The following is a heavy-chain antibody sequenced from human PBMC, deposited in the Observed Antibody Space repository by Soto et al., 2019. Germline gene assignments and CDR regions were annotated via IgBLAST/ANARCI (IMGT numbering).Heavy chain of an antibody. D-gene: IGHD2-2*01. CDR2: INHSGST. V-gene: IGHV4-34*01. J-gene: IGHJ4*02. CDR1: GGSFSGYY. Sequence: SETLSLTCAVYGGSFSGYYWSWIRQPPGKGLEWIGEINHSGSTNYNPSLKSRVTISVDTSKNQFSLKLSSVTAADTAVYYCARGPLRSVVVVPAKQPRFDYWGQGTLVTVSS. CDR3: ARGPLRSVVVVPAKQPRFDY.